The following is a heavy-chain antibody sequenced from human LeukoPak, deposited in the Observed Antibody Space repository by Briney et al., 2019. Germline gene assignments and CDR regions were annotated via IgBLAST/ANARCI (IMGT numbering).Heavy chain of an antibody. CDR2: IIPIFGTA. CDR1: GGTFSSYA. D-gene: IGHD6-13*01. V-gene: IGHV1-69*06. J-gene: IGHJ5*02. Sequence: ASVKVSCKASGGTFSSYAISWVRQAPGQGLEWMGGIIPIFGTANYAQKFQGRVTITADKSTSTAYMELSSLRSEDTAVYYCAVGIAAGPAPNNWFDPWGQGTLVTVSS. CDR3: AVGIAAGPAPNNWFDP.